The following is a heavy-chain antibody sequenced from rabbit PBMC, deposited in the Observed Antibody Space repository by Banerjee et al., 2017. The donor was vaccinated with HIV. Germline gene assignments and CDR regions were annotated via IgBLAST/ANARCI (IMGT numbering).Heavy chain of an antibody. V-gene: IGHV1S43*01. Sequence: QEQLEESGGDLVKAEGSLTLTCTASGFSFSNKYVMCWVRQAPGKGLEWIACINTSSGNTVYASWVNGRFTISRSTSLNTVTLQMTSLTVADTATYFCARDYAGYIGYGYYFNLWGQGTLVTVS. CDR1: GFSFSNKYV. D-gene: IGHD7-1*01. CDR2: INTSSGNT. J-gene: IGHJ4*01. CDR3: ARDYAGYIGYGYYFNL.